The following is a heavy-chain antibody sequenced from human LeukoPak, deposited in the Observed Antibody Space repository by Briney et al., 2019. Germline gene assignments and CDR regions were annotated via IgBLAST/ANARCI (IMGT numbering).Heavy chain of an antibody. CDR3: TRDSGSSWYPSDFDY. J-gene: IGHJ4*02. CDR1: GFTFGDYA. CDR2: IRSKAYGGTT. V-gene: IGHV3-49*04. D-gene: IGHD6-13*01. Sequence: GGSLRLSCTASGFTFGDYAMSWVRQAPGKGLEWVGFIRSKAYGGTTEYAASVKGRFTISRDDSKSIAYLQMNSLKTEDTAVYYCTRDSGSSWYPSDFDYWGQGTLVTVSS.